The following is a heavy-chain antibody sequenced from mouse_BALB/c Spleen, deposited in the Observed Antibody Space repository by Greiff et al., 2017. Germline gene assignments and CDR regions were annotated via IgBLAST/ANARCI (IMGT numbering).Heavy chain of an antibody. CDR2: ILPGSGST. Sequence: GQLQQSGAELMKPGASVKISCKATGYTFSSYWIEWVKQRPGHGLEWIGEILPGSGSTNYNEKFKGKATFTADTSSNTAYMQLSSLTSEDSAVYYCARGWYPYYAMDYWGQGTSVTVSS. CDR1: GYTFSSYW. D-gene: IGHD2-1*01. V-gene: IGHV1-9*01. CDR3: ARGWYPYYAMDY. J-gene: IGHJ4*01.